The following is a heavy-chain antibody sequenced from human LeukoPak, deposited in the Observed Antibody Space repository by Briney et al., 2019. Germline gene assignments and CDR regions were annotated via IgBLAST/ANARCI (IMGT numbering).Heavy chain of an antibody. Sequence: ASVKVSCKASGYTFTGYYIHCVRQARGQGVEWMGWINPNSGGTNYAQKFQGRVTMTRDTSISTAYMELSRLTSDDTAVYYCARASMTIYYYYMDVWGKGTTVSVSS. J-gene: IGHJ6*03. CDR3: ARASMTIYYYYMDV. CDR1: GYTFTGYY. V-gene: IGHV1-2*02. D-gene: IGHD3-3*01. CDR2: INPNSGGT.